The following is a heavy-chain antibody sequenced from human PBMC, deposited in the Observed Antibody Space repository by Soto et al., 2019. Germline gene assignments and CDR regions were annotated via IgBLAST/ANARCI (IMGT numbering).Heavy chain of an antibody. V-gene: IGHV4-30-4*01. CDR1: RVSISSGDYY. D-gene: IGHD3-22*01. CDR3: ARGADYYDSSGYPIDY. Sequence: SETLSLTCTVTRVSISSGDYYWTWIRQPPGKGLEWIGYIYYSGSTYYNPSLKSRVTISVDTSKNQFSLKLSSVTAADTAVYYCARGADYYDSSGYPIDYWGQGTLVTVS. J-gene: IGHJ4*02. CDR2: IYYSGST.